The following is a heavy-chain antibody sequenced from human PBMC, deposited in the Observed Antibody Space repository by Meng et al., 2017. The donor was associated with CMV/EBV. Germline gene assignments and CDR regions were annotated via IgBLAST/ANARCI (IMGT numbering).Heavy chain of an antibody. CDR2: IKSKTDGGTT. CDR3: TSTIGYYYDSSGYYLDY. CDR1: GFTFSNAW. Sequence: GGSLRLSCAASGFTFSNAWMSWVRQAPGKGLGWVGRIKSKTDGGTTDYAAPVKGRFTISRDDSKNTLYLQMNSLKTEDTAVYYCTSTIGYYYDSSGYYLDYWGQGTLVTVSS. V-gene: IGHV3-15*01. J-gene: IGHJ4*02. D-gene: IGHD3-22*01.